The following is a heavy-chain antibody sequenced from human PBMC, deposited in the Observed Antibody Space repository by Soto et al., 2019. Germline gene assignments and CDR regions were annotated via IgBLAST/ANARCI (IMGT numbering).Heavy chain of an antibody. CDR1: GGSISSHY. D-gene: IGHD6-19*01. J-gene: IGHJ4*02. V-gene: IGHV4-59*11. Sequence: TLSLTCTVSGGSISSHYWSWIRQFPGKGLEWIGYIYYSGSTKYNPSLKSRVTISVDTSNDQFSMKLSSVTAADTAVYYCARDRYSNGWLDYWGQGTLVTVSS. CDR3: ARDRYSNGWLDY. CDR2: IYYSGST.